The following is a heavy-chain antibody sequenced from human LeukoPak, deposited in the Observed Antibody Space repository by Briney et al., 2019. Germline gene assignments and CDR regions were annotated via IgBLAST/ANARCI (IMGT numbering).Heavy chain of an antibody. J-gene: IGHJ4*02. Sequence: GASVKVSCKASGYTFTSYDSSWVRQAPGQGLEWMGRIIPILGIANYAQKFQGRVTITADKSTSTAYMELSSLRSEDTAVYYCARNGYDILTGYYITPFDYWGQGTLVTVSS. CDR2: IIPILGIA. CDR3: ARNGYDILTGYYITPFDY. D-gene: IGHD3-9*01. CDR1: GYTFTSYD. V-gene: IGHV1-69*04.